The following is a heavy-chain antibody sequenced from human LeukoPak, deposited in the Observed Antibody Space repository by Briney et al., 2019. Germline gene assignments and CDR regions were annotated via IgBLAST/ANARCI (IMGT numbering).Heavy chain of an antibody. J-gene: IGHJ6*02. V-gene: IGHV1-2*02. CDR3: ARDESSSYPYYYYHGMDV. D-gene: IGHD6-13*01. CDR1: GYTFTGYY. CDR2: INPNIVNT. Sequence: GASVKVSCKASGYTFTGYYIHWVRQAPGQGLEWMGWINPNIVNTNYAQNFQGRVTMTRDTSISTAYMELSRLRSDDTAVYYCARDESSSYPYYYYHGMDVWGQGTTVTVSS.